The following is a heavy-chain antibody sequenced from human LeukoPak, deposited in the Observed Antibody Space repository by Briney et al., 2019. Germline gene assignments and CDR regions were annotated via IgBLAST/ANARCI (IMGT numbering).Heavy chain of an antibody. V-gene: IGHV3-7*01. CDR2: IKQGGSEK. CDR1: GFIFGSYW. J-gene: IGHJ4*02. Sequence: GGSLRLSCAASGFIFGSYWMTWVRQAPGKGLEWVANIKQGGSEKYYVDSVKGRFTISRDNAKNSLYLQMNSLRAEDTAVYYCARDAGMTTVTVFDYWGQGALVTVSS. D-gene: IGHD4-17*01. CDR3: ARDAGMTTVTVFDY.